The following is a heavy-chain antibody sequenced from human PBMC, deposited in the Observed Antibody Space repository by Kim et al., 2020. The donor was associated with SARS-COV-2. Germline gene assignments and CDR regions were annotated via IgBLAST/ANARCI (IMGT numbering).Heavy chain of an antibody. J-gene: IGHJ4*02. D-gene: IGHD6-13*01. Sequence: SETLSLTCSVSGGSISSSSHYWGWIRQPPGKGLEWIGSIYYIGSSFYNPSLKSRVSISVDTSKNQFSLRLNSVTAADTAIYYCSRQRDSSSYFPDYFDYWGQGTLVSVSS. CDR2: IYYIGSS. CDR3: SRQRDSSSYFPDYFDY. V-gene: IGHV4-39*01. CDR1: GGSISSSSHY.